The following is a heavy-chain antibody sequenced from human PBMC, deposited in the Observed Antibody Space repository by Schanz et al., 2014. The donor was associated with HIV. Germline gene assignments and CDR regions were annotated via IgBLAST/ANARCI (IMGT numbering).Heavy chain of an antibody. V-gene: IGHV4-34*01. D-gene: IGHD3-22*01. CDR2: INHSGSV. CDR3: ARGARWYDTSGYQGRPFDI. J-gene: IGHJ3*02. CDR1: GGSFSGYY. Sequence: QVQLQQWGAGLLKPSETLSLTCALYGGSFSGYYWSWIRQSPGKGLEWIGEINHSGSVNDNASLKSRVTISGATTKHQFSLGRTAVPAADAAVYYCARGARWYDTSGYQGRPFDIWGPGTMVTVSS.